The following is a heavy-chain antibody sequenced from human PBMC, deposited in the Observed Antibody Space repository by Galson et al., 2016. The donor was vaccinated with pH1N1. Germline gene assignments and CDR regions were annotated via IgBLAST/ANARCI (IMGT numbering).Heavy chain of an antibody. D-gene: IGHD2-15*01. J-gene: IGHJ4*02. CDR3: ARHEMLSGGSCSSFDY. CDR2: IIPIFDTT. Sequence: SVKVSCKASGDTFSTYTISWVRQAPGQGLEWMGGIIPIFDTTNYAQKFQGRVTITADESTSTVYMELSSLRSEDTAVYYCARHEMLSGGSCSSFDYWGQGTLVTVSS. CDR1: GDTFSTYT. V-gene: IGHV1-69*13.